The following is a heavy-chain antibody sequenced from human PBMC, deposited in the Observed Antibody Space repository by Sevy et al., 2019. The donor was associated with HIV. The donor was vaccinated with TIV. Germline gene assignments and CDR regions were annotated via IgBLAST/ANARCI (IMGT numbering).Heavy chain of an antibody. CDR2: IYYSGST. J-gene: IGHJ3*02. D-gene: IGHD2-15*01. CDR3: ARAPIVVVVAAPRGHAFDI. V-gene: IGHV4-30-4*01. CDR1: GGSISSGDYY. Sequence: SETLSLTCTVSGGSISSGDYYWSWIRQPPGKGLEWLGYIYYSGSTYYNPSLKSRVTISVDTSKNQFSLKLSSVTAADTAVYYCARAPIVVVVAAPRGHAFDIWGQGTMVTVSS.